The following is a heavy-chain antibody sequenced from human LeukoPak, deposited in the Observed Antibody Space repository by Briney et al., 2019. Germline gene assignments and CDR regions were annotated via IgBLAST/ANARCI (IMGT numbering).Heavy chain of an antibody. D-gene: IGHD2/OR15-2a*01. V-gene: IGHV1-69*13. Sequence: GASVKVSCKASGGTFSSYAIGWVRQAPGQGLEWMGGIIPIFGTANYAQKFQGRVTITADESTSTAYMELSSLRSEDTAVYYCARDPLGSTTFYYFDYWGQGTLVTVSS. CDR3: ARDPLGSTTFYYFDY. J-gene: IGHJ4*02. CDR2: IIPIFGTA. CDR1: GGTFSSYA.